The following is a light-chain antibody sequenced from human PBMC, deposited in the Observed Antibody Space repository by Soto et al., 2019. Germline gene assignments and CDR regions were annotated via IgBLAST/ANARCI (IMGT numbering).Light chain of an antibody. CDR3: SSYATGSTVL. J-gene: IGLJ2*01. CDR1: GRDIGGYNY. Sequence: QSVLTQPASVSGSPGQSITISCTGTGRDIGGYNYVSWYQHHPGNAPKLMIYDVNNRPSGVSSRFSGSKSGITASLTISGLQADDEADYYCSSYATGSTVLFGGGTKVTVL. CDR2: DVN. V-gene: IGLV2-14*03.